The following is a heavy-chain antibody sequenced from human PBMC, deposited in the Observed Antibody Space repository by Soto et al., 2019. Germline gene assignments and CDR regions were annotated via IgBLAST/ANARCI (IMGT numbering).Heavy chain of an antibody. J-gene: IGHJ4*02. CDR2: TSYDGGKN. V-gene: IGHV3-30*03. CDR1: GFTFQNYS. Sequence: QVQLVESGGGVVQPGRSLRLSCAASGFTFQNYSMHWVRQAPGKGLEWVAVTSYDGGKNFYADSVKGRFTISRDNSKNSLDLKMNSLRAEDTATYFCARVESSGASKYFIDYWGQGILVSVSS. CDR3: ARVESSGASKYFIDY. D-gene: IGHD3-10*01.